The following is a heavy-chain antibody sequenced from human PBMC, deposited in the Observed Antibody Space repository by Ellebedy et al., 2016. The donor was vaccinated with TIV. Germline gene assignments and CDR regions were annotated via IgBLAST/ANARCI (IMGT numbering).Heavy chain of an antibody. D-gene: IGHD5-12*01. CDR1: GFTFSSYA. CDR2: ISGSGGST. Sequence: GGSLRLXCAASGFTFSSYAMSWVRQAPGKGLEWVSAISGSGGSTYYADSVKGRFTISRDNSKNTLYLQMNSLRAEDTAVYYCASGYDYVGYFQHWGQGTLVTVSS. J-gene: IGHJ1*01. CDR3: ASGYDYVGYFQH. V-gene: IGHV3-23*01.